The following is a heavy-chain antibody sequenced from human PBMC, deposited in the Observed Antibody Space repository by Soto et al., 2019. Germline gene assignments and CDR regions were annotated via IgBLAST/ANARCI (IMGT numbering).Heavy chain of an antibody. D-gene: IGHD3-22*01. CDR3: ARKGYYDSSNYYPFDY. V-gene: IGHV3-48*03. Sequence: GGSLRLSCAASGFTFSNYEMNWVRQAPGKGLEWVSFISTSGSTIYYADSVKGRFTISRDNAKNSLYLQMSSLRAEDTAVYYCARKGYYDSSNYYPFDYWGQGTLVTVSS. J-gene: IGHJ4*02. CDR1: GFTFSNYE. CDR2: ISTSGSTI.